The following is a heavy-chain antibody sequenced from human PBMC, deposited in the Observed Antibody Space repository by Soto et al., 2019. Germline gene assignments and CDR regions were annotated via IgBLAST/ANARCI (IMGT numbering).Heavy chain of an antibody. CDR3: ARVVDTAMAYFDY. Sequence: SETLSLTCAVYGGSFSGYYWSWIRQPPGKGLEWIGEINHSGSTNYNPSLKSRVTISVDTSKNQFSLKLSSVTAADTAVYYCARVVDTAMAYFDYWGQGTLVTVSS. D-gene: IGHD5-18*01. CDR2: INHSGST. CDR1: GGSFSGYY. J-gene: IGHJ4*02. V-gene: IGHV4-34*01.